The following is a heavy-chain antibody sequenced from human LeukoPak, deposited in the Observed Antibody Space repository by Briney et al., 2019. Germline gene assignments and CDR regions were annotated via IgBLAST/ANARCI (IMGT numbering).Heavy chain of an antibody. V-gene: IGHV1-46*01. D-gene: IGHD6-13*01. CDR1: GYTFTSYY. CDR3: ARDYGIATRDWFDP. J-gene: IGHJ5*02. Sequence: ASVKVSCKASGYTFTSYYMHWVRQAPGQGLEWMGIINPSGGSTSYAQKFQGRVTITADKSTSTAYMELSSLRSEDTAVYYCARDYGIATRDWFDPWGQGTLVTVSS. CDR2: INPSGGST.